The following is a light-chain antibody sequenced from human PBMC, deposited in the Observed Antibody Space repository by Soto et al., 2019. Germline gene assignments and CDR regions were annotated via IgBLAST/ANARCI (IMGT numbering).Light chain of an antibody. CDR3: QQYNNCPPWT. CDR1: QSVSSN. V-gene: IGKV3-15*01. Sequence: EIVMTQSPATLSVSPGERATLSCRASQSVSSNLAWYQQKPDQPPTLLIFGASTSSTGIPARFSGRWSGTEITLTISILQSEDFAVYYCQQYNNCPPWTFGQGTKVEIK. CDR2: GAS. J-gene: IGKJ1*01.